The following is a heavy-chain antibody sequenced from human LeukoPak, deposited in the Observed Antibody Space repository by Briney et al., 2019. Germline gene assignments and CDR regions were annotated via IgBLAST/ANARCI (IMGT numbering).Heavy chain of an antibody. D-gene: IGHD6-19*01. CDR2: ISGSGGST. V-gene: IGHV3-23*01. CDR1: GFTVNSNF. Sequence: GGSLRLSCAASGFTVNSNFMNWVRQAPGKGLEWVSAISGSGGSTYYADSVKGRFTISRDNSKNTLYLQMNSLRAEDTAVYYCAKGAGTPFDYWGQGTLVTVSS. J-gene: IGHJ4*02. CDR3: AKGAGTPFDY.